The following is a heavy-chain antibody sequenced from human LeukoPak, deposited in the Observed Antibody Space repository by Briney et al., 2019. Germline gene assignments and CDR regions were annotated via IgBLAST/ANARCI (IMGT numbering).Heavy chain of an antibody. D-gene: IGHD2-2*02. V-gene: IGHV4-59*01. Sequence: SETLSLTCTVSGGSISSYYWSWIRQPPGKGLEWIGYIYYSGSTNYNPSLKSRVTISVDTSKNQFSLKLSSVTAADTAVYYCARLYCSSTSCYTGYYYYYYMDVWGKGTTVTVSS. CDR2: IYYSGST. CDR3: ARLYCSSTSCYTGYYYYYYMDV. CDR1: GGSISSYY. J-gene: IGHJ6*03.